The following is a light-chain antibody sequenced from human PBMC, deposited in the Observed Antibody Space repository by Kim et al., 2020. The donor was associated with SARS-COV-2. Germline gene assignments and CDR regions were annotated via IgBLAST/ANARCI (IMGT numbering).Light chain of an antibody. J-gene: IGKJ1*01. CDR1: QDIANS. V-gene: IGKV1-27*01. Sequence: ASVGDRVTITCRASQDIANSLAWYQQKPGTVPKLLIYGASTLQSGVPSRFSGSGSGTEFTLTIGSLQTEDVATYYCQKYNTAPWTFGPGTKVDIK. CDR2: GAS. CDR3: QKYNTAPWT.